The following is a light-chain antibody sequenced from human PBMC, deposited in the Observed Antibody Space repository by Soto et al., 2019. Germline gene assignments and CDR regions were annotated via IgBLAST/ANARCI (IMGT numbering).Light chain of an antibody. V-gene: IGLV2-14*01. Sequence: QSALTQPASVSGSPGQSITISCTGASSDVGGYEYVSWYQQYPGKAPKVIIYDVINRPSGVSDRFSGAKSGNTASLTISGLQAEDEADYYCSSYTTSSTIFGGGTKVTVL. CDR1: SSDVGGYEY. J-gene: IGLJ2*01. CDR3: SSYTTSSTI. CDR2: DVI.